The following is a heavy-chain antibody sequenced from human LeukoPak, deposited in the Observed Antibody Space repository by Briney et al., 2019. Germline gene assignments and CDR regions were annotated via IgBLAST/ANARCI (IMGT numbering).Heavy chain of an antibody. J-gene: IGHJ4*02. D-gene: IGHD1-26*01. CDR1: GYTFTGYY. Sequence: ASVKVSCKASGYTFTGYYMHWVRQAPGQGLEWMGWINPNSGGTNYAQKFQGRVTMTRDTSISTAYMELSRLRSDDTAVYYCARGRVGAMTSPFDYWGQGTLVTVSS. V-gene: IGHV1-2*02. CDR2: INPNSGGT. CDR3: ARGRVGAMTSPFDY.